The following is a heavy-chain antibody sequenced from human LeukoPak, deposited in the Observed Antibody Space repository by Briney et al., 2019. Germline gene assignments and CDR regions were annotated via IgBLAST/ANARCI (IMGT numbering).Heavy chain of an antibody. CDR2: IYTSGSA. CDR1: GGSVSSGSFF. Sequence: PSETLSLTCTVSGGSVSSGSFFWSWIRQPAGKGLEWIGRIYTSGSANYNPSLKSRVTISMDTSKNQFSLNLSSVTAADTAVYFCARGPARTEHFDSLLYDHWGQGTLVTVSS. CDR3: ARGPARTEHFDSLLYDH. D-gene: IGHD3-9*01. V-gene: IGHV4-61*02. J-gene: IGHJ1*01.